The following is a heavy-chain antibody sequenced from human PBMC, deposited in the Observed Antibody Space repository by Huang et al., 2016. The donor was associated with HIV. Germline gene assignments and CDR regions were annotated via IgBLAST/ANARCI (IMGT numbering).Heavy chain of an antibody. CDR2: IYYIGNG. Sequence: QLQLQESGPGLVKPSETLSRTCTVSGGSISSSSYYWGWIRQSPGKGLEWIGSIYYIGNGYYNPSLKSRVTISVYRSSNQFSLKMHSVTAADTAVYYCASRTTVTTTSNYHYFYMNVWGKGTTVIVSS. J-gene: IGHJ6*03. CDR1: GGSISSSSYY. V-gene: IGHV4-39*01. CDR3: ASRTTVTTTSNYHYFYMNV. D-gene: IGHD4-17*01.